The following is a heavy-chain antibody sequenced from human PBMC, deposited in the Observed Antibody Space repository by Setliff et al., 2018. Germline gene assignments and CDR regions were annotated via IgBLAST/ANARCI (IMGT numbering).Heavy chain of an antibody. CDR2: IYIGGSA. Sequence: SETLSLTCTVSGGSISSYYWSWIRQPPGKGLEWIGHIYIGGSANYNPSLKSRVTMSIDTSKNQFSLKLSSVTAADTAVYYCARSPYVVVTAIPFDYWGQGTLVTVSS. V-gene: IGHV4-4*07. J-gene: IGHJ4*02. CDR1: GGSISSYY. D-gene: IGHD2-21*02. CDR3: ARSPYVVVTAIPFDY.